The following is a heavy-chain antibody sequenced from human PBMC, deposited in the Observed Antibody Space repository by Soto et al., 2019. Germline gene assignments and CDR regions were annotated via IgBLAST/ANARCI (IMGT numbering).Heavy chain of an antibody. CDR2: ISWNSADI. J-gene: IGHJ4*02. D-gene: IGHD6-13*01. CDR3: SRDPLGSGRSAAGD. V-gene: IGHV3-9*01. CDR1: GFTFHNYA. Sequence: EVQLVESGGGLVQPGRSLRLSCAASGFTFHNYAMHWVRQAPGKGLEWVSGISWNSADIGYADSVKGRFTISRDNAKNSLYLQMISLRAEDPALYYCSRDPLGSGRSAAGDWGQGTLVTVSS.